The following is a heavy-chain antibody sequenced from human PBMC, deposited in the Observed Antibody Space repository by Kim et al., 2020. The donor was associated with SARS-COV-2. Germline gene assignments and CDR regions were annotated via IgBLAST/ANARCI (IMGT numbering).Heavy chain of an antibody. V-gene: IGHV3-43*02. D-gene: IGHD4-17*01. Sequence: GGSLRLSCAASGFTFDDYAMHWVRQTPGKGLEWVSLISGDAGSTYYADSVKGRFTISRDNSRNSLYLQMNSLRTEDTALYYCAKDIAVTTYDAFDIWGQGTMVTVSS. J-gene: IGHJ3*02. CDR1: GFTFDDYA. CDR3: AKDIAVTTYDAFDI. CDR2: ISGDAGST.